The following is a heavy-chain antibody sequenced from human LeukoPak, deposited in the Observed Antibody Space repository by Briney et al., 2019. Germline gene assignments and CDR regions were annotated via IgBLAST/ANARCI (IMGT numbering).Heavy chain of an antibody. Sequence: ASVKVSCKASGYSFTSYYMHWVRQAPGQGLEWMGLINPSGSSTTYAQKFQGRVTMTRDMSTSTDYMELRSLRSDDTAVYYCARIGNSNYEKDYWGQGTLVTVSS. CDR1: GYSFTSYY. J-gene: IGHJ4*02. CDR3: ARIGNSNYEKDY. CDR2: INPSGSST. V-gene: IGHV1-46*01. D-gene: IGHD4-11*01.